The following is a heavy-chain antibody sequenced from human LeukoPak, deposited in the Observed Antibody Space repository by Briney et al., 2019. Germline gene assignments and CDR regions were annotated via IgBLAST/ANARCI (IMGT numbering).Heavy chain of an antibody. V-gene: IGHV3-48*01. CDR2: IRSSSSTI. J-gene: IGHJ3*02. D-gene: IGHD6-19*01. Sequence: RGSRRLSRAASGFTFSSYSMDWVRPAAGKGLEWDSYIRSSSSTIYYADSVKGRFTNSRDNAKNLLYLQMNSLRAVDTAVYYCARDGESSGCYGDDAFDIWGQGTMVTVSS. CDR1: GFTFSSYS. CDR3: ARDGESSGCYGDDAFDI.